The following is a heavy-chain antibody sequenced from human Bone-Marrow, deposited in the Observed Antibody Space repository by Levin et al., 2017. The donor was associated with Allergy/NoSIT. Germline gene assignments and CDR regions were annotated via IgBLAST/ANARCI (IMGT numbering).Heavy chain of an antibody. CDR1: GGSFSGYY. V-gene: IGHV4-34*01. J-gene: IGHJ5*02. D-gene: IGHD2-2*01. CDR2: INHSGST. CDR3: AREDIVVVPANNWFDP. Sequence: GSLRLSCAVYGGSFSGYYWSWIRQPPGKGLEWIGEINHSGSTNYNPSLKSRVTISVDTSKNQFSLKLSSVTAADTAVYYCAREDIVVVPANNWFDPWGQGTLVTVSS.